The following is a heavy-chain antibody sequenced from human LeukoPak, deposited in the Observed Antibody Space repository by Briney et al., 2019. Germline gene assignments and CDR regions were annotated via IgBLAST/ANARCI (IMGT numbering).Heavy chain of an antibody. CDR3: AGAVVMTPIGVWYFDL. Sequence: TSETLSLTCGVYGGSVSGYQWIWIRHYPGKGLEWIGEISHTGSTKYNPSLKSRVTISGDTSKNQFSLKLTSVTAADTAVYYCAGAVVMTPIGVWYFDLLGRGILVTISS. D-gene: IGHD2-21*02. J-gene: IGHJ2*01. V-gene: IGHV4-34*01. CDR1: GGSVSGYQ. CDR2: ISHTGST.